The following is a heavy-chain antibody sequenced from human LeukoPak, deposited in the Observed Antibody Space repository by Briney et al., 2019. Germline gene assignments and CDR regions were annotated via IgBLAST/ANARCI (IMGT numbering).Heavy chain of an antibody. J-gene: IGHJ4*02. CDR2: ISYDGGNK. Sequence: PGRSLRLSCAASGFTFSSYAMHWVRQAPGKGLEWVAVISYDGGNKYYADSVKGRFTISRDNSKNTLYLQMNSLRAEDTAVYYCARRLSYFDWLAADYWGQGTLVTVSS. CDR3: ARRLSYFDWLAADY. D-gene: IGHD3-9*01. CDR1: GFTFSSYA. V-gene: IGHV3-30-3*01.